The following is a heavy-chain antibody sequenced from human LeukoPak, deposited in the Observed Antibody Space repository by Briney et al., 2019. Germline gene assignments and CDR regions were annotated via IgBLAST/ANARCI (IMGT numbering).Heavy chain of an antibody. CDR2: IWYDGSNK. V-gene: IGHV3-33*01. Sequence: GRSLRLSCAASGFTFSSYGMHWVPQAPGKGLEGMAVIWYDGSNKYYADSVKGRFTISRDNSKNTLYLQMNSLRAEDTAVYYCARDESSISMIVPDAFDIWGQGTMVTVSS. CDR3: ARDESSISMIVPDAFDI. D-gene: IGHD3-22*01. J-gene: IGHJ3*02. CDR1: GFTFSSYG.